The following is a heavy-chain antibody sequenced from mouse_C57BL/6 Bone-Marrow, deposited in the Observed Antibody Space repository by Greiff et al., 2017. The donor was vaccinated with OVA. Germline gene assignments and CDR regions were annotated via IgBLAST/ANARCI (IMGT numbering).Heavy chain of an antibody. Sequence: EVKLMESGPGLVKPSQSLSLTCSVTGYYITSGYYWHWIRQFPGNKLEWMGYISYDGSNNYNPSLKNRISITRDTSKNQFFLKLNSVTTEDTATYYCARNAYYSNYDYYAMDYWGQGTSVTVSS. CDR3: ARNAYYSNYDYYAMDY. J-gene: IGHJ4*01. D-gene: IGHD2-5*01. V-gene: IGHV3-6*01. CDR2: ISYDGSN. CDR1: GYYITSGYY.